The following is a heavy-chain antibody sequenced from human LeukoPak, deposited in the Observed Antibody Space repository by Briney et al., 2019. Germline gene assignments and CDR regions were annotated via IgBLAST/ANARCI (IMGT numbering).Heavy chain of an antibody. CDR3: AKARIAVAALDY. J-gene: IGHJ4*02. Sequence: PGRSLRLSCAASGFTFDDYAMHWVRQAPGKGLEWVSGISWNSGSIGYADSVKGRFTISRDNAKNSLYLQMNSLRAEDTASYYCAKARIAVAALDYWGQGTLVTVSS. D-gene: IGHD6-19*01. CDR2: ISWNSGSI. V-gene: IGHV3-9*01. CDR1: GFTFDDYA.